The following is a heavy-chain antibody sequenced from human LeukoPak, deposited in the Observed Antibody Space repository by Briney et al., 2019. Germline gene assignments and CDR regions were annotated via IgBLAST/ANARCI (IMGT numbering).Heavy chain of an antibody. CDR1: GFTFSSYA. D-gene: IGHD2-8*01. V-gene: IGHV3-30-3*01. Sequence: GGSLRLSWAAAGFTFSSYAMHWVRQAPGKGLEWVAVISYDGSNKYYADSVKGRFTISRDNSNNTLYLQMNSLRAEDTAVYYCARAAASISGVINDAFDIWGQGTMVTVSS. CDR2: ISYDGSNK. CDR3: ARAAASISGVINDAFDI. J-gene: IGHJ3*02.